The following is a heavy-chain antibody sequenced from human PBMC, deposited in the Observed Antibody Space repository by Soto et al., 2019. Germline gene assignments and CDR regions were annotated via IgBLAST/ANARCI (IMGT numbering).Heavy chain of an antibody. V-gene: IGHV4-30-2*06. J-gene: IGHJ5*02. CDR1: GGSMGSGGYS. D-gene: IGHD3-10*01. Sequence: QLQLQESGSGLVKPSQTLSLTCAVSGGSMGSGGYSWSWIRQSPGKGLEWLGHINYAGSPYYNPSLRGRVTISVDRSRNQFSLTLNSVTAADTAIYYCARGSLMVRGVRLPPHWFDPWGQGIPVTVSS. CDR3: ARGSLMVRGVRLPPHWFDP. CDR2: INYAGSP.